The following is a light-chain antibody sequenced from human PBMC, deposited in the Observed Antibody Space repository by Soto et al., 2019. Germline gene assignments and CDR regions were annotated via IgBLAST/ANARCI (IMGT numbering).Light chain of an antibody. J-gene: IGKJ2*01. CDR3: QQYGSSPYT. Sequence: EIVLTQSPGTLSLSPGERATLCCRASQSVSSSYLAWYQQKPGQAPRLIIYGASDRATGIPDRFSGSGSGTDFTLTISRLEPEDFAVYYCQQYGSSPYTFGQGTKLEIK. V-gene: IGKV3-20*01. CDR2: GAS. CDR1: QSVSSSY.